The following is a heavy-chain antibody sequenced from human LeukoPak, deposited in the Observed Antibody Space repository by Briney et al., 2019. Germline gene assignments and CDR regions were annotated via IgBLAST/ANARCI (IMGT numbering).Heavy chain of an antibody. CDR2: VYHSGST. V-gene: IGHV4-38-2*01. CDR3: ARNDSSGYFDY. CDR1: DYSISSGDY. Sequence: KPSETLSLTCAVSDYSISSGDYWGWIRHPPGRGLEWIGSVYHSGSTHYSPSLKSRVAISVDTSKNQFSLKLSSVTAADTAVYYCARNDSSGYFDYWGQGTLVTVSS. J-gene: IGHJ4*02. D-gene: IGHD3-22*01.